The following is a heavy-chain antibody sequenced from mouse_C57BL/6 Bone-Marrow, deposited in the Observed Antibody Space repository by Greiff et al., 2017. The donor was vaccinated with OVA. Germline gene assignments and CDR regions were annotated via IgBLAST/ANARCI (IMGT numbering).Heavy chain of an antibody. CDR1: GFTFSDYG. J-gene: IGHJ2*01. CDR2: ISSGSSTI. Sequence: DVKLVESGGGLVKPGGSLKLSCAASGFTFSDYGMHWVRQAPEKGLEWVAYISSGSSTIYYADTVKGRFTISRDNAKNTLFLQMTSLRSEDTAMYYCARDNWDGFDYWGQGTTLTVSS. CDR3: ARDNWDGFDY. V-gene: IGHV5-17*01. D-gene: IGHD4-1*01.